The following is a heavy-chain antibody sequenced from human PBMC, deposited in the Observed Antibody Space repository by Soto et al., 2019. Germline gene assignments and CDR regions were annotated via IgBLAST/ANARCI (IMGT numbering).Heavy chain of an antibody. CDR2: IYYSGST. V-gene: IGHV4-30-4*01. Sequence: SETLSLTCTVSGGSISSGDYYWSWIRQPPGKGLEWIGYIYYSGSTYYNPSLKSRVTISVDTSKNQFSLKLSSVTAADTAVYYCARAGIAVAGSFDYWGQGTLVTVSS. CDR3: ARAGIAVAGSFDY. D-gene: IGHD6-19*01. J-gene: IGHJ4*02. CDR1: GGSISSGDYY.